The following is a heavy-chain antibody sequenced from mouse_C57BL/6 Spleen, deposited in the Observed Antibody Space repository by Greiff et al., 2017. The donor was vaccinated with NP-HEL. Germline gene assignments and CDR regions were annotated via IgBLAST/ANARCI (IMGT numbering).Heavy chain of an antibody. D-gene: IGHD2-2*01. V-gene: IGHV1-5*01. CDR3: TRREGYDGSLFAY. J-gene: IGHJ3*01. CDR2: IYPGNSDT. Sequence: EVQLQQSGTVLARPGASVKMSCKISGYTFTSYWMHWVNQRPGQGLEWTGAIYPGNSDTSYNQKFKGKAKLTAVTSALTAYMELSSLTNEDSAVYCCTRREGYDGSLFAYWGQGALVTESA. CDR1: GYTFTSYW.